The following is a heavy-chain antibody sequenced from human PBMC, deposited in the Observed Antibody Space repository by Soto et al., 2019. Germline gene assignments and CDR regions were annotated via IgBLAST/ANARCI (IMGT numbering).Heavy chain of an antibody. CDR1: GFTISNNY. CDR3: ARDPSVNYYYYYMDV. V-gene: IGHV3-66*01. Sequence: PGGSLRLSCAASGFTISNNYMSWVRQAPGKGLEWVSVIHTGGRTYYADSVKGRFTISRDHSNLYLQMNSLRAEDTAVYYCARDPSVNYYYYYMDVWGKGTTVTVS. CDR2: IHTGGRT. J-gene: IGHJ6*03. D-gene: IGHD1-26*01.